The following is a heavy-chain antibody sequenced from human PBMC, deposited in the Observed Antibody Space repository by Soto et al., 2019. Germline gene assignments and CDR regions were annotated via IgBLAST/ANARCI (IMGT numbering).Heavy chain of an antibody. Sequence: PGGSLRLSCAASGFTFSSYSMNWVRQAPGKGLEWVSSISSSSSYIYYADSVKGRFTISRDNAKNSLYLQMNSLRAEDTAVYYCAREVGIAAAGPGHYGMDVWGQGTTVTVSS. CDR3: AREVGIAAAGPGHYGMDV. J-gene: IGHJ6*02. V-gene: IGHV3-21*01. CDR1: GFTFSSYS. CDR2: ISSSSSYI. D-gene: IGHD6-13*01.